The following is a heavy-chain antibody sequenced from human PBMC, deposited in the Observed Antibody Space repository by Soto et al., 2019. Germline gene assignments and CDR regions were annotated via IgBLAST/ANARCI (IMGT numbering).Heavy chain of an antibody. CDR1: GGSINNYY. V-gene: IGHV4-59*08. CDR2: IYYTAST. J-gene: IGHJ4*02. D-gene: IGHD2-15*01. CDR3: ARQSLDCSGGSCYTYYFDY. Sequence: QVQLQQSGPGLVTPSETLSLTCTVSGGSINNYYWSWIRQPPGKGLEWIAYIYYTASTNYNPSLKRRVTTSINTPKNQCSLKLSSVTAAATAVYYCARQSLDCSGGSCYTYYFDYWGQGTMVTVSS.